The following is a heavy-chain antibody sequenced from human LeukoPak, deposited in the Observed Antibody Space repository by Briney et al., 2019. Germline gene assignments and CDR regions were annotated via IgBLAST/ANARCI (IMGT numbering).Heavy chain of an antibody. D-gene: IGHD1-26*01. CDR3: AKPPENVVGTSPFYFDS. V-gene: IGHV3-23*01. J-gene: IGHJ4*02. CDR1: GFTFKNSA. Sequence: GGSLRLSCAASGFTFKNSAMNWVRQAPGKGPEWVAVIRSSGRTTYYADSVKGRFTISRDNSNNTLFLQMIRLRAEDTAVYYCAKPPENVVGTSPFYFDSWGQGTLVTVSS. CDR2: IRSSGRTT.